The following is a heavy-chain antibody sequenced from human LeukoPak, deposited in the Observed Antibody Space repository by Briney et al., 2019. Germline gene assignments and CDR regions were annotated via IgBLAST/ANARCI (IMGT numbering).Heavy chain of an antibody. V-gene: IGHV1-2*02. CDR1: GYTFTGYY. CDR2: INPNSGGT. D-gene: IGHD1-7*01. J-gene: IGHJ4*02. Sequence: ASVKVSCKASGYTFTGYYMHWVRKAPGQGLEWMGWINPNSGGTNYAQKFQGRVTMTRDTSISTAYMELSRLRSDDTAVYYCARAWAGTTLVALSYWGQGTLVTVSS. CDR3: ARAWAGTTLVALSY.